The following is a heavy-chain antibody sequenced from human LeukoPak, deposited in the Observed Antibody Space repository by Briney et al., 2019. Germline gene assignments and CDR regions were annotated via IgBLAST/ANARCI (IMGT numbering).Heavy chain of an antibody. D-gene: IGHD6-19*01. V-gene: IGHV3-30*18. CDR1: GFTIGNHG. Sequence: GGSLGLSCAVSGFTIGNHGMHWVRQAAGKGLEWVAMISHDGRAEYYRASVKRRLTISRDNSNNMLYLQMNSLRVEDTAVYYCAKDWGSSGWYNWFDTWGQGTLVTVSS. CDR3: AKDWGSSGWYNWFDT. CDR2: ISHDGRAE. J-gene: IGHJ5*02.